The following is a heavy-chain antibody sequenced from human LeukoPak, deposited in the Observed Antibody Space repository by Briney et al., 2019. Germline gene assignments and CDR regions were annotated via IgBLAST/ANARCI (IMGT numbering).Heavy chain of an antibody. CDR2: ISGSGGST. V-gene: IGHV3-23*01. CDR3: ARADSSGYYYPNYFDY. J-gene: IGHJ4*02. Sequence: QAGGSLRLSCAASGFTFSSYGMSWVRQAPGKGLEWVSAISGSGGSTYYADSVKGRFTISRDNAKNSLYLQMNSLRAEDTAVYYCARADSSGYYYPNYFDYWGQGTLVTVSS. D-gene: IGHD3-22*01. CDR1: GFTFSSYG.